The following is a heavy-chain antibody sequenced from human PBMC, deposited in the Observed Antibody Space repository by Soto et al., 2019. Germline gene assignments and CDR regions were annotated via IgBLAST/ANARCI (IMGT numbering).Heavy chain of an antibody. CDR3: ARGRCSGGSCYFRVWYYYYGMDV. Sequence: PGGSLRLSCAASGFTFSSYAMSWVRQAPGKGLEWVSAISGSGGSTYYADSVKGRFTISRDNSKNTLYLQMNSLRAEDTAVYYCARGRCSGGSCYFRVWYYYYGMDVWGQGTTVTVSS. CDR1: GFTFSSYA. CDR2: ISGSGGST. V-gene: IGHV3-23*01. D-gene: IGHD2-15*01. J-gene: IGHJ6*02.